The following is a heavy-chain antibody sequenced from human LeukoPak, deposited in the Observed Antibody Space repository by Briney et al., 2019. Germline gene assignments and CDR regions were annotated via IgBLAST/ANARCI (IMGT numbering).Heavy chain of an antibody. CDR2: IYYSGST. Sequence: SETLSLTCTVSGGSISSYYWSWIRQPPGKGLERIGYIYYSGSTNYNPSLKSRVTISVDTSKNQFSLKLSSVTAADTAVYYCARHPLGEHWFDPWGQGTLVTVSS. CDR1: GGSISSYY. J-gene: IGHJ5*02. V-gene: IGHV4-59*08. CDR3: ARHPLGEHWFDP.